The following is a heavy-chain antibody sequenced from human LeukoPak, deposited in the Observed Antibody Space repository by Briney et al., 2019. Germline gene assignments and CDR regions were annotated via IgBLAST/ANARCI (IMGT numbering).Heavy chain of an antibody. Sequence: PGGSLRLSCAASGFTFSDHYIDWVRQAPGKGLEWVGRIRNKANSYTTDYAASVKGRFTISRDDSKNSVYLQMNSLKTEDTAMYYCTSAYCSGGSCYSASFAYWGQGTLVTVSS. V-gene: IGHV3-72*01. CDR3: TSAYCSGGSCYSASFAY. D-gene: IGHD2-15*01. CDR1: GFTFSDHY. J-gene: IGHJ4*02. CDR2: IRNKANSYTT.